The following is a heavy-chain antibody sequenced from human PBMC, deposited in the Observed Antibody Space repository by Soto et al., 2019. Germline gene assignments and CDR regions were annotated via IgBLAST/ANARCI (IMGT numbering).Heavy chain of an antibody. CDR3: ASASLECYYDSSSYPDAGASDY. J-gene: IGHJ4*02. D-gene: IGHD3-22*01. CDR2: IYYSGST. CDR1: GGSISSYY. V-gene: IGHV4-59*01. Sequence: SETLSLTCTVSGGSISSYYWSWIRQPPGKGLEWIGYIYYSGSTNYNPSLKSRVTISVDTSKNQFSLKLSSVTAADTAVYYCASASLECYYDSSSYPDAGASDYWGQGTLVTVP.